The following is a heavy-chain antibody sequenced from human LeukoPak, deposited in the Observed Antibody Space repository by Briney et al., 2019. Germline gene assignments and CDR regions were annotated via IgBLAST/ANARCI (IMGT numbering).Heavy chain of an antibody. CDR2: IWYDGSNK. Sequence: PGTSLRLSCAASGFTFRSHGMHWVRQAPGKGLEWVAFIWYDGSNKYYTDSVKGRFTISRDNSKNTLYLQMNSLRAEDTAVYYCATYDSSGYYPDDAFDIWGQGTMVTVSS. D-gene: IGHD3-22*01. V-gene: IGHV3-33*01. CDR3: ATYDSSGYYPDDAFDI. CDR1: GFTFRSHG. J-gene: IGHJ3*02.